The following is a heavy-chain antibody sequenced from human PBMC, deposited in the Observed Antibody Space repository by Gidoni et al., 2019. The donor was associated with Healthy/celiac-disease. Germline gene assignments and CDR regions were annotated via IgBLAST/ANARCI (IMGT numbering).Heavy chain of an antibody. D-gene: IGHD6-19*01. J-gene: IGHJ4*02. CDR1: GFTFSRYA. V-gene: IGHV3-30*01. Sequence: QVQLVESGGGVVQPGRSLRLPCAASGFTFSRYAMHWVRQAPGKGLEWVAVTSYDGSNKYYADSVKGRFTISRDNSKNTLYLQMNSLRAEDTAVYYCARARIAVAGPYYFDYWGQGTLVTVSS. CDR2: TSYDGSNK. CDR3: ARARIAVAGPYYFDY.